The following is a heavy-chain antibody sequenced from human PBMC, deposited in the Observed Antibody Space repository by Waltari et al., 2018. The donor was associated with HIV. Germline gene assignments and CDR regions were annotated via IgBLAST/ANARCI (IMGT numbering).Heavy chain of an antibody. D-gene: IGHD3-3*01. CDR1: ACTISSYW. CDR3: AREYYDFWSGYYTTGLDV. CDR2: INQDGSQK. J-gene: IGHJ6*02. Sequence: DVQLVESGGALVQPGASLRPPCEVSACTISSYWTPWVCQPPGKGLEWVANINQDGSQKYYVDSVKGRFNISRDNSRNSIYLQLNNLTAGDTAVYYCAREYYDFWSGYYTTGLDVWGQGTTVIVS. V-gene: IGHV3-7*03.